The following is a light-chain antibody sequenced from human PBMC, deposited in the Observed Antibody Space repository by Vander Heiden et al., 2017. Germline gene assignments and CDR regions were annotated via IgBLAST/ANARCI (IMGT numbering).Light chain of an antibody. CDR1: KLGDKY. Sequence: SFELTQPPSVSVSPGLTASITCSGDKLGDKYAYWYQQKPGHSPVLVIFQDSRRPSGIPERFSGSNSGNTATLTISGTQAMDEADYYCQAWDSSTGVVFGGGTKLTVL. CDR2: QDS. J-gene: IGLJ2*01. CDR3: QAWDSSTGVV. V-gene: IGLV3-1*01.